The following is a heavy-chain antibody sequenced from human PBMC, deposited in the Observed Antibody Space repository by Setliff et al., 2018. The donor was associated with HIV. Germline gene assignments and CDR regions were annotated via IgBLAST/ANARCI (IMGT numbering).Heavy chain of an antibody. CDR2: IYYSGST. Sequence: SETLSLTCTVSGGSISSGDYYWSWIRQPPGKGLEWIGYIYYSGSTYYNPSLKSRVTISVDTSKNQFSLKLSSVTAADTAVYYCARVTYYYDSSGLDYWGQGTLVTVSS. CDR1: GGSISSGDYY. D-gene: IGHD3-22*01. J-gene: IGHJ4*02. V-gene: IGHV4-30-4*08. CDR3: ARVTYYYDSSGLDY.